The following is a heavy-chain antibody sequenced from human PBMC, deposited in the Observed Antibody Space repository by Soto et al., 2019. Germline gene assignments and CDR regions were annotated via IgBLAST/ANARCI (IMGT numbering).Heavy chain of an antibody. Sequence: SETLSLTRTVSGGSISSYYWSWIRQPPGKGLEWIGYIYYSGSTNYNPSLKSRVTISVDTSKNQFSLKLSSVTAADTAVYYCARDHHGENSSGWSPGVYNWFDPWGQGTLVTVSS. CDR2: IYYSGST. CDR1: GGSISSYY. V-gene: IGHV4-59*01. CDR3: ARDHHGENSSGWSPGVYNWFDP. J-gene: IGHJ5*02. D-gene: IGHD6-19*01.